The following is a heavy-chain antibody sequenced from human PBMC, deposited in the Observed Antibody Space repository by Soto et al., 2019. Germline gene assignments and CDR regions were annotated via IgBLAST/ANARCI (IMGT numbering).Heavy chain of an antibody. V-gene: IGHV4-31*03. CDR1: GGSISSGGYY. CDR3: AREYCSGGSCNDYYYYYYMYV. Sequence: SSETLSLTCTVSGGSISSGGYYWSWIRQHPGKGLEWIGYIYYSGSTYYNPSLKSRVTISVDTSKNQFSLKLSSVTAADTAVYYCAREYCSGGSCNDYYYYYYMYVWGKGNTVTVSS. CDR2: IYYSGST. J-gene: IGHJ6*03. D-gene: IGHD2-15*01.